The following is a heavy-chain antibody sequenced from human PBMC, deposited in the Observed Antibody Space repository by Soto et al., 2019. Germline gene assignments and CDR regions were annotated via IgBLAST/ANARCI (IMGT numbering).Heavy chain of an antibody. CDR2: IYYSGIT. J-gene: IGHJ6*02. Sequence: SETLSLTCTVSGGSISSYYWSWIRQPPGKGLEWIGYIYYSGITDYNPSLKSRVTISVDTSKSQFSLKLTSVTAADTALYYCAKGRSYYYYYGVDVWGQGTTVTVSS. V-gene: IGHV4-59*01. CDR3: AKGRSYYYYYGVDV. CDR1: GGSISSYY.